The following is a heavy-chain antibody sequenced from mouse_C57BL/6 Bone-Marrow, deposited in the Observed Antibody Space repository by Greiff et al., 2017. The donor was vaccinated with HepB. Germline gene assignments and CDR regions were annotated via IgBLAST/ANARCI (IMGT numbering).Heavy chain of an antibody. CDR3: ARTRNYDYDPFAY. J-gene: IGHJ3*01. CDR1: GFSLTSYG. D-gene: IGHD2-4*01. CDR2: IWSGGST. Sequence: VQLKESGPGLVQPSQSLSITCTVSGFSLTSYGVHWVRQSPGKGLEWLGVIWSGGSTDYNAAFISRLSISKDNSKSQVFFKMNSLQADDTAIYYCARTRNYDYDPFAYWGQGTLVTVSA. V-gene: IGHV2-2*01.